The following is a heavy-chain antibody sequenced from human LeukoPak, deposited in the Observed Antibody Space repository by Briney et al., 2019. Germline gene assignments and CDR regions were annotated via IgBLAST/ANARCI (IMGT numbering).Heavy chain of an antibody. J-gene: IGHJ3*02. CDR3: ARMYYYGSGTPGAFDI. Sequence: GASVKVSCKASGYTFTGYYMHWVRQAPGQGLEWMGWISAYNGNTNYAQKLQGRVTMTTDTSTSTAYMELRSLRSDDTAVYYCARMYYYGSGTPGAFDIWGQGTMVTVSS. D-gene: IGHD3-10*01. CDR1: GYTFTGYY. CDR2: ISAYNGNT. V-gene: IGHV1-18*04.